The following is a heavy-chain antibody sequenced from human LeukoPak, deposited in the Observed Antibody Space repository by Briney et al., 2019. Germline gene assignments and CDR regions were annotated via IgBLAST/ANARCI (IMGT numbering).Heavy chain of an antibody. J-gene: IGHJ6*02. CDR1: GFTFSSYA. Sequence: GGSLRLSCAASGFTFSSYAMSWVRQAPGKGLEWVSAISGSGGSTYYADSVKGRFTISRDNSKNTLYLQMNSLRAEDTAVYYCAKERRDSSGLAYYYYGMDVWGQGTTVTASS. V-gene: IGHV3-23*01. CDR3: AKERRDSSGLAYYYYGMDV. CDR2: ISGSGGST. D-gene: IGHD3-22*01.